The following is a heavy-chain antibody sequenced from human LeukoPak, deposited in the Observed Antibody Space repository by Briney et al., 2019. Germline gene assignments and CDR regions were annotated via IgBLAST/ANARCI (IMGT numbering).Heavy chain of an antibody. Sequence: SETLSLTCTVSGYAISSGYYWGWIRQSPGKGLEWIGIIYHSGSTYYNPSLKSRVTISVDTSKNQFSLKLSSVTAADTAVYYCARRRYYGSENYYNVPWFDPWGQGTLVTVSS. CDR2: IYHSGST. V-gene: IGHV4-38-2*02. CDR1: GYAISSGYY. D-gene: IGHD3-10*01. J-gene: IGHJ5*02. CDR3: ARRRYYGSENYYNVPWFDP.